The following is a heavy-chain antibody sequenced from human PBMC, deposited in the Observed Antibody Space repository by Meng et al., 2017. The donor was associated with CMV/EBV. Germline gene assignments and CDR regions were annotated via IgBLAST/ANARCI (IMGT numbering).Heavy chain of an antibody. Sequence: GGSLRLSCAASGFTFSDYYMSWIRQAPGKGLEWVSYISSSGSTIYYADSVKGRFTISRDNAKNSLYLQMNSLRAKDTAVYYCAVGYCSGGSCYPADAFDIWGQGTMVTVSS. V-gene: IGHV3-11*01. CDR2: ISSSGSTI. CDR1: GFTFSDYY. D-gene: IGHD2-15*01. CDR3: AVGYCSGGSCYPADAFDI. J-gene: IGHJ3*02.